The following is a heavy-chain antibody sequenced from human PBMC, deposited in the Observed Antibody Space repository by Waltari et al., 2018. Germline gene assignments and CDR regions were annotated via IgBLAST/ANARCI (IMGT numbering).Heavy chain of an antibody. Sequence: QVQLVQSGAEVKKPGSSVKVSCKASGGTFSSYAISWVRQAPGQGREWMGGIIPILGTATYAQKFQGRVTITADESTSTAYMELSSLRSEDTAVYYCARDPSTYSGSYGYWYFDLWGRGTLVTVSS. CDR1: GGTFSSYA. J-gene: IGHJ2*01. V-gene: IGHV1-69*12. CDR3: ARDPSTYSGSYGYWYFDL. D-gene: IGHD1-26*01. CDR2: IIPILGTA.